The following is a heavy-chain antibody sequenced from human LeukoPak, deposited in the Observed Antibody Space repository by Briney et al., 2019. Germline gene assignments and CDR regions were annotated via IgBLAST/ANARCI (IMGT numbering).Heavy chain of an antibody. CDR3: ARDALEEQQLVPYNRLDY. Sequence: PSETLSLTCTVSGGSISSSSYYWGWIRQPPGKGLEWIGSIYYSGSTYYNPSLKSRVTISVDTSKNQFSLKLSSVTAADTAVYYCARDALEEQQLVPYNRLDYWGQGTLVTVSS. D-gene: IGHD6-13*01. CDR1: GGSISSSSYY. CDR2: IYYSGST. J-gene: IGHJ4*02. V-gene: IGHV4-39*07.